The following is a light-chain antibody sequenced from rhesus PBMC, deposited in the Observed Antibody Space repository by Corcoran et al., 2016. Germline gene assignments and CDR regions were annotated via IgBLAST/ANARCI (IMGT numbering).Light chain of an antibody. V-gene: IGKV3-17*02. J-gene: IGKJ2*01. Sequence: EIVLTQSPATLSLSPGERATPSCRASQSVSSRLARYQQKPGQAPKLLTYEASRRVTGLPDRFSGSGSGTAFTLTLSSLEPDEVAVYFFQQESNWSYSFGQGTKVEIK. CDR3: QQESNWSYS. CDR1: QSVSSR. CDR2: EAS.